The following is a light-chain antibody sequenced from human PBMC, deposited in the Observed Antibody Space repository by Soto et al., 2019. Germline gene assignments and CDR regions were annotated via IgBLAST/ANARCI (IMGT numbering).Light chain of an antibody. CDR1: QSVNSDY. CDR3: QQRSSWPPT. CDR2: GAS. Sequence: EILMTQSPSTLSVSPGERATLSCRASQSVNSDYLGWFQQKPGQAPRLLIYGASTRATGIPEKFIGYGSGTDFTLTISSLEPEDFEVYYCQQRSSWPPTFGQGTRLEIK. J-gene: IGKJ5*01. V-gene: IGKV3D-20*02.